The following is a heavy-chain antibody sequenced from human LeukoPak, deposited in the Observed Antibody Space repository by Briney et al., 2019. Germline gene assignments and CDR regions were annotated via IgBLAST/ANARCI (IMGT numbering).Heavy chain of an antibody. Sequence: GGSLRLSCAASGFTVSSNYMSWVRQAPGKGLEWVSVIYSGGSTYYADSVKGRFTISRDNSKNTLYLQMNSLRAEDTAVYYCARGYSSSSEVWFDPWGQGTLVTVSS. CDR2: IYSGGST. CDR3: ARGYSSSSEVWFDP. J-gene: IGHJ5*02. D-gene: IGHD6-13*01. V-gene: IGHV3-53*01. CDR1: GFTVSSNY.